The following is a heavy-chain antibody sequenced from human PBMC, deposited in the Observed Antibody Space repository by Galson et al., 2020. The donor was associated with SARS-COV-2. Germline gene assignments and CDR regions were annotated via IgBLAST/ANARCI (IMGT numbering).Heavy chain of an antibody. CDR1: GGTFSSYA. CDR3: ARDPGFKLNSHYYYYGMDV. Sequence: SVKVSCKASGGTFSSYAISWVRQAPGQGLEWMGGIIPIFGTANYAQKFQGRVTITADESTSTAYMELSSLRSEDTAVYYCARDPGFKLNSHYYYYGMDVWGQGTTVTVSS. V-gene: IGHV1-69*13. CDR2: IIPIFGTA. J-gene: IGHJ6*02. D-gene: IGHD1-7*01.